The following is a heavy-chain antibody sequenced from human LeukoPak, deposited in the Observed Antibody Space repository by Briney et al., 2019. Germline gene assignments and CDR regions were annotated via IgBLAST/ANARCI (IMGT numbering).Heavy chain of an antibody. CDR1: GGTFSSYA. CDR3: ARSGYQLLSGVYFDY. V-gene: IGHV1-69*04. Sequence: GASVKVSCKASGGTFSSYAISWVRQAPGQGLEWMGRIIPILGIANYAQKFQGGVTITTDKSTSTAYMELSSLRSEDTAVYYCARSGYQLLSGVYFDYWGQGTLVTVSS. D-gene: IGHD2-2*01. J-gene: IGHJ4*02. CDR2: IIPILGIA.